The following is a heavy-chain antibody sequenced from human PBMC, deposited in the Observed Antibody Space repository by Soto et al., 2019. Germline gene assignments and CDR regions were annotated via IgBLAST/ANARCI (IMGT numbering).Heavy chain of an antibody. V-gene: IGHV3-9*01. J-gene: IGHJ4*01. CDR2: ISWNSGNI. D-gene: IGHD5-12*01. Sequence: PGGSLRLSCAASGFTFDDYAMHWVRQAPGKGLEWVSGISWNSGNIGYADSVKGRFTISRDNAKNSLSLQMSSLRAEDTALYYCATGRDGYNPFDYWGHGSLVTVSS. CDR1: GFTFDDYA. CDR3: ATGRDGYNPFDY.